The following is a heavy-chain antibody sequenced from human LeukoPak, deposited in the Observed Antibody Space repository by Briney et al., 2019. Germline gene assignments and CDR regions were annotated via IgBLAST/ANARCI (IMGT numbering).Heavy chain of an antibody. Sequence: SQTPSLTCTVSGGSISSGGYYWSWIRQPPGKGLEWIGYIYHSGSTYYNPSLKSRVTISVDRSKNQFSLKLSSVTAADTAVYYYARGRVTRGDYWGRGTLVTVSS. J-gene: IGHJ4*02. CDR1: GGSISSGGYY. CDR3: ARGRVTRGDY. CDR2: IYHSGST. V-gene: IGHV4-30-2*01. D-gene: IGHD5-24*01.